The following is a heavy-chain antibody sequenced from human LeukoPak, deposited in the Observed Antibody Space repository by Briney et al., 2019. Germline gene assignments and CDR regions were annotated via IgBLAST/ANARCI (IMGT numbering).Heavy chain of an antibody. CDR3: ARGTAMVKYYYYGMDV. Sequence: SETLSLTCTVSGGSIGSGDYYWSWIRQPPGKGLEWIGYIYYSGSTYYDPSLKSRVTISVDTSKNQFSLKLSSVTAADTAVYYCARGTAMVKYYYYGMDVWGQGTTVTVSS. CDR1: GGSIGSGDYY. J-gene: IGHJ6*02. V-gene: IGHV4-30-4*01. D-gene: IGHD5-18*01. CDR2: IYYSGST.